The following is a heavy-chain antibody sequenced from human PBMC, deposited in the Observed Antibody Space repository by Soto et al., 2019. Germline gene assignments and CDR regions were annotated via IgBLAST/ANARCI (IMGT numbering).Heavy chain of an antibody. CDR1: GFSLTTGGVG. CDR2: IYWDHDK. D-gene: IGHD6-13*01. V-gene: IGHV2-5*02. Sequence: QITLKESAPTLVNPTQTLTLTCTFSGFSLTTGGVGVGWLRQPPGQDLQRLALIYWDHDKRSSPSLKGRLTITKDTSKNQVVLTMTIMNPVDTATYYSAHEATGTSFFDFWGQGALVTVSS. J-gene: IGHJ4*02. CDR3: AHEATGTSFFDF.